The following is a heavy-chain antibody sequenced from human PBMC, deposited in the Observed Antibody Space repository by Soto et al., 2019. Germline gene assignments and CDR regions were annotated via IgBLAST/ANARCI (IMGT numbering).Heavy chain of an antibody. CDR2: INSDGSSI. CDR3: AKPPNYYDSSGYYDY. D-gene: IGHD3-22*01. Sequence: GGSLRLSCAASGFTFSSYWMHWVRQAPGKGLVWVSRINSDGSSISYADSVKGRFTISRDNAKNTLYLQMNSLRAEDTAVYYCAKPPNYYDSSGYYDYWGQGTLVTVSS. CDR1: GFTFSSYW. V-gene: IGHV3-74*01. J-gene: IGHJ4*02.